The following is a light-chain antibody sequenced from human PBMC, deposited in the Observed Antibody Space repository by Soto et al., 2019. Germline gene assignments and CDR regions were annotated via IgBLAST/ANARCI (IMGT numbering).Light chain of an antibody. CDR2: AAS. CDR1: QSISGY. CDR3: QQSDSMPWT. J-gene: IGKJ1*01. V-gene: IGKV1-39*01. Sequence: DIQMTQSPSSLSASVGDRATITCRARQSISGYLNWYQKKSGQAPRLLMYAASSLQSGVPSRFSGSGSGTEFTLTISSLQPEDSATYYCQQSDSMPWTFGQGTKVEIK.